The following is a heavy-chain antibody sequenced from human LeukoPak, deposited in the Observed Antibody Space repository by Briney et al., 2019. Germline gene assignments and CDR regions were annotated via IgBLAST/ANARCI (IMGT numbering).Heavy chain of an antibody. V-gene: IGHV4-34*01. CDR3: ARDIVGVP. Sequence: PSETLSLTCAVYGGSFSGYYWSWIRQPPGKGLEWIGEINHSENTNYNPSLKSRVTISVDTSKNQFSLKLSSVTAADTAVYYCARDIVGVPWGQGTLVTVSS. CDR1: GGSFSGYY. J-gene: IGHJ5*02. CDR2: INHSENT. D-gene: IGHD2-15*01.